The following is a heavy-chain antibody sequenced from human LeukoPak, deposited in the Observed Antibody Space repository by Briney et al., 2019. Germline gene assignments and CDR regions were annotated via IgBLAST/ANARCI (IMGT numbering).Heavy chain of an antibody. V-gene: IGHV3-23*01. Sequence: GGSLRLSCAASGFTFSTYAMSWVRQAPGKGLEWVSSISGSGYSTFYADSVKGRFTISRDNSWNTLFLQMNSLRAEDTAVYYCAKDRSDNSTWYVGSHWGQGTLVTVSS. CDR3: AKDRSDNSTWYVGSH. CDR2: ISGSGYST. D-gene: IGHD2/OR15-2a*01. J-gene: IGHJ4*02. CDR1: GFTFSTYA.